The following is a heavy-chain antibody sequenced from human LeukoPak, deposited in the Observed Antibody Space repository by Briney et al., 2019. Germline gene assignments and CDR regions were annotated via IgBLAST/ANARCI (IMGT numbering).Heavy chain of an antibody. Sequence: PGGSLRLSCAASGFTFSSYEMNWVRQAPGKGLEWVSYISSSGSTIYYADSVKGRFTISRDNAKNSLYLQMNSLRAEDTAVYYCARELAVSLWFGESLASGAFDIWGQGTMVTVSS. D-gene: IGHD3-10*01. CDR3: ARELAVSLWFGESLASGAFDI. CDR2: ISSSGSTI. J-gene: IGHJ3*02. CDR1: GFTFSSYE. V-gene: IGHV3-48*03.